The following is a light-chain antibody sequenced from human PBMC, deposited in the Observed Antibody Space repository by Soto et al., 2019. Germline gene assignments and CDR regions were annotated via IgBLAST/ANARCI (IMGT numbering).Light chain of an antibody. CDR3: QHSDSTPLT. J-gene: IGKJ4*01. Sequence: DIQMTQSPSSLSSSVGDRVTITCRASQSISSYLNWYQQKPGKAPKLLIYAASSLQSGVASRFSGSGSGTDFTLTISILQPEEFATYYCQHSDSTPLTFGGGTKVEIK. CDR1: QSISSY. V-gene: IGKV1-39*01. CDR2: AAS.